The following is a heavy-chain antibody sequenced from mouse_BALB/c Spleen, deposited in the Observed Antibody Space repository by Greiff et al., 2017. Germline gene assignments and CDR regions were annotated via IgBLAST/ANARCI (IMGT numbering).Heavy chain of an antibody. CDR1: GFTFSSFG. J-gene: IGHJ2*01. Sequence: EVKLMESGGGLVQPGGSRKLSCAASGFTFSSFGMHWVRQAPEKGLEWVAYISSGSSTIYYADTVKGRFTISRDNPKNTLFLQMTSLRSEDTAMYYCARGAGLYYFDYWGQGTTLTVSS. V-gene: IGHV5-17*02. CDR3: ARGAGLYYFDY. D-gene: IGHD6-1*01. CDR2: ISSGSSTI.